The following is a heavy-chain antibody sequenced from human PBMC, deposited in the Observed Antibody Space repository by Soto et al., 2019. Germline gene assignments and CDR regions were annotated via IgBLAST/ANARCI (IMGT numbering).Heavy chain of an antibody. CDR1: GYTFTTHY. J-gene: IGHJ6*02. D-gene: IGHD5-12*01. CDR3: AREGVAPYYYYGMDV. Sequence: ASVKVSCKASGYTFTTHYIHWVRQAPGRGPEWMGIIDPRSGSAGYAQRFQGSVTMTRDTPTSTFYMELRSLRSEDTAVYYCAREGVAPYYYYGMDVWGQGTPVTVSS. CDR2: IDPRSGSA. V-gene: IGHV1-46*01.